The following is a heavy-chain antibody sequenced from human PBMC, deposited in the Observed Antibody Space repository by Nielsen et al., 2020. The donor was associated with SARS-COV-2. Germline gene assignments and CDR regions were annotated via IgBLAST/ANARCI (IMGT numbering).Heavy chain of an antibody. CDR2: IYSGGST. CDR3: ARLFWESY. Sequence: GESLKISCAASGFTVSSNYMSWVRQAPGKGLEWVSVIYSGGSTYYADSVKGRFTISRDNSKNTLYLQMNSLRAEDTAVYYCARLFWESYWGQETLVTVSS. J-gene: IGHJ4*02. CDR1: GFTVSSNY. V-gene: IGHV3-66*04. D-gene: IGHD3-3*01.